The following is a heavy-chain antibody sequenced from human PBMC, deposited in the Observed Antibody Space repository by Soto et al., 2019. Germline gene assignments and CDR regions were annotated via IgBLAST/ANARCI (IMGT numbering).Heavy chain of an antibody. Sequence: QVQLVQSGAEVKKPGATGKVSCKASGYAFTCFNIHWVRQAPGQRLEWMGWINAGNGNTKYSQKFQGRVTFTRDTSANTAYMELSSLISEDTAVYYCARPKDYDDCLDLWGQGTLVTVSS. CDR1: GYAFTCFN. CDR2: INAGNGNT. J-gene: IGHJ4*02. D-gene: IGHD3-22*01. CDR3: ARPKDYDDCLDL. V-gene: IGHV1-3*01.